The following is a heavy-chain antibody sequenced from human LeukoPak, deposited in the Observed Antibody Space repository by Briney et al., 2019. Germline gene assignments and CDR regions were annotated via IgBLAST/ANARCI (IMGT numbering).Heavy chain of an antibody. D-gene: IGHD3-10*01. CDR1: GFTFSSYA. Sequence: GGSLRLSCAASGFTFSSYAMHWVRQAPGKGLEWVAVISYDGSNKYYADSVKGRFTISRDNSKNTLYLQMNSLRAEDTAVYYCASGGSGSYSVIRFDYWGQGTLVTVSS. V-gene: IGHV3-30-3*01. J-gene: IGHJ4*02. CDR2: ISYDGSNK. CDR3: ASGGSGSYSVIRFDY.